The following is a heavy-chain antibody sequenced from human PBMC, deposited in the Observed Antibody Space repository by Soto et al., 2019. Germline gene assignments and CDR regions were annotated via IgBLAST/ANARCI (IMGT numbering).Heavy chain of an antibody. CDR1: GFTFSSFG. V-gene: IGHV3-30*18. Sequence: GGSLRLSCAASGFTFSSFGMHWVRQAPGKGLEWVAVISYDGSNKYYAESVKGRFTISRDNSKNTLYLQMNSLRPEDTAVYYCAKGMGLITYYFDYWGQGTVVTVSS. CDR3: AKGMGLITYYFDY. D-gene: IGHD3-16*02. CDR2: ISYDGSNK. J-gene: IGHJ4*02.